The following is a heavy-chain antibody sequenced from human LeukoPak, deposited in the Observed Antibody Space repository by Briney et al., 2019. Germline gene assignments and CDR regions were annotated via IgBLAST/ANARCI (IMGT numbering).Heavy chain of an antibody. V-gene: IGHV4-4*07. CDR2: IYPSGNT. J-gene: IGHJ3*02. Sequence: SETLSLTCTVSGGSISSYYWSWIRQPAWKGLEWIGRIYPSGNTNYNPSLKSRVTMSLDTSKNQFSLKLSSVTAADTAVFYCARDLPYPMDAFDIWGQGTMVTVSS. CDR3: ARDLPYPMDAFDI. CDR1: GGSISSYY.